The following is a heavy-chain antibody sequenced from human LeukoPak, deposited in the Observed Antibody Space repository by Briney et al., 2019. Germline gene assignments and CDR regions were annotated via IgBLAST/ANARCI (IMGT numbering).Heavy chain of an antibody. Sequence: GWSLRLSCAASGFTFSNYAMHWVRQAPGKGLEWVAVISYDGISKYYADSVKGHFTISRDNSKYTLYLQMNSLRPEDTAVYYCARDRGYSYVPSGPDYWGQGTLVTVSS. CDR1: GFTFSNYA. CDR3: ARDRGYSYVPSGPDY. D-gene: IGHD5-18*01. J-gene: IGHJ4*02. CDR2: ISYDGISK. V-gene: IGHV3-30*04.